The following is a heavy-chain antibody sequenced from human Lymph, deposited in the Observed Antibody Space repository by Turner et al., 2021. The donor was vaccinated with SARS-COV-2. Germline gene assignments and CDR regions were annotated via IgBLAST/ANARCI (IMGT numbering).Heavy chain of an antibody. D-gene: IGHD3-16*01. CDR1: GFTFNIYW. J-gene: IGHJ6*02. Sequence: EVQLVESGGGLVQPGGSLRLSCAASGFTFNIYWMHWVRQAPGKGLVWVSRINSDGSRTSYADSVKGRFTISRDNAKNTLYLKMNSRRAEDTAVYYCAREDPIMITFGGVGGGMDVWGQGTTVTVSS. V-gene: IGHV3-74*01. CDR3: AREDPIMITFGGVGGGMDV. CDR2: INSDGSRT.